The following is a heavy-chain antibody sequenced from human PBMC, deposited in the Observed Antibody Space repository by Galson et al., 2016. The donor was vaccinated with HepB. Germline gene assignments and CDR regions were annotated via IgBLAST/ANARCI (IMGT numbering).Heavy chain of an antibody. Sequence: CAISGDSVSSNNAGWNWIRQSPSRGLEWLGKTYYWSKWYNDYSVSLKGRITISPDTSKNQFSLHLNSVTPEDTAVYYCAREPPVVPPTYYHYMDVWGEGITVTVSS. CDR2: TYYWSKWYN. CDR1: GDSVSSNNAG. J-gene: IGHJ6*03. V-gene: IGHV6-1*01. D-gene: IGHD2-2*01. CDR3: AREPPVVPPTYYHYMDV.